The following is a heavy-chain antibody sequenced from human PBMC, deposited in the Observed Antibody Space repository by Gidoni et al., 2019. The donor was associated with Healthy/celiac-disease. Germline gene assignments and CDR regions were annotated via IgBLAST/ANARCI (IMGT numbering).Heavy chain of an antibody. V-gene: IGHV3-23*01. CDR2: ISGSGGST. CDR1: GFTFSSYA. CDR3: AKDLGYTVTTYGDY. D-gene: IGHD4-17*01. J-gene: IGHJ4*02. Sequence: EVQLLESGGGLVQPGGSLRLSCAASGFTFSSYAMSWVRQAPGKGMGWVSAISGSGGSTYYADSVKGRFTISRDNSKNTLYLQMNSLRAEDTAVYYCAKDLGYTVTTYGDYWGQGTLVTVSS.